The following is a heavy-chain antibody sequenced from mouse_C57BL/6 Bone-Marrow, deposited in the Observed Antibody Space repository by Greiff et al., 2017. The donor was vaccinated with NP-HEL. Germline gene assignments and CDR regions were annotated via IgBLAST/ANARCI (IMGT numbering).Heavy chain of an antibody. Sequence: VQLQQPGAELVRPGSSVKLSCKASGYTFTSYWMHWVKQRPIQGLEWIGNIDPSDSETHYNQKFKDKATLTVDKSSSTAYMQLSSLTSEDSAVYYCAGNYYGSSYYAMDYWGQGTSVTVSS. V-gene: IGHV1-52*01. CDR2: IDPSDSET. D-gene: IGHD1-1*01. CDR3: AGNYYGSSYYAMDY. CDR1: GYTFTSYW. J-gene: IGHJ4*01.